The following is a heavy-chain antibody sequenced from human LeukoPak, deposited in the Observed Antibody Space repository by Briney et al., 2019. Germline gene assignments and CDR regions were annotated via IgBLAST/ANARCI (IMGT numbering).Heavy chain of an antibody. CDR3: ARSILRYFDWSTRSNYFDY. CDR2: INPNSGGT. D-gene: IGHD3-9*01. V-gene: IGHV1-2*02. CDR1: GHTFTGYY. Sequence: ASVKVSCKASGHTFTGYYMHWVRQAPGQGLEWMGWINPNSGGTNYAQKFQGRVTMTRDTSISTAYMELSRLRSGDTAVYYCARSILRYFDWSTRSNYFDYWGQGTLVTVSS. J-gene: IGHJ4*02.